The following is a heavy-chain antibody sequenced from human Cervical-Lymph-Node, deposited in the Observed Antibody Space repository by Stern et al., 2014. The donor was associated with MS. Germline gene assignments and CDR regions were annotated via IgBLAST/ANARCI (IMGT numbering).Heavy chain of an antibody. CDR2: IYWGDDK. CDR3: AHKGCTADCFNWFDP. V-gene: IGHV2-5*02. J-gene: IGHJ5*02. D-gene: IGHD2-21*02. CDR1: GFSLTTSGVG. Sequence: QITLKESGPRLVQPTQTLTLTCTFSGFSLTTSGVGGGWVRQSPGQGLEWSALIYWGDDKRYSTFLRHRLIITKDIYKTALGLTMTNMPPVDTATYYCAHKGCTADCFNWFDPWGQGTLVTVSS.